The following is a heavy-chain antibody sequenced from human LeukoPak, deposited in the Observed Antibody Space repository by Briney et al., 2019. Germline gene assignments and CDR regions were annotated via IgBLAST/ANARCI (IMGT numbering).Heavy chain of an antibody. V-gene: IGHV4-59*12. CDR3: ARDLSSSSSRWFDP. CDR1: GGSISSYY. D-gene: IGHD6-13*01. CDR2: IYYSGST. Sequence: SETLSLTCTVSGGSISSYYWSWIRQPPGKGLEWIGYIYYSGSTNYNPSLKSRVTISVDTSKNQFSLKLSSVTAADTAVYYCARDLSSSSSRWFDPWGQGTLVTVSS. J-gene: IGHJ5*02.